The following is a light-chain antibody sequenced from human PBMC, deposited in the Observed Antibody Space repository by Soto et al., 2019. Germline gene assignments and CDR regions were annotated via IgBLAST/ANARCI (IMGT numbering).Light chain of an antibody. CDR2: DAS. CDR1: QSVSNSY. Sequence: EIVLTQSPATLSLSPGERATLSCGASQSVSNSYLAWYQQKPGLAPRLLIYDASSRATGIPDRFSGSGSGTDLSLTISRLEPEDFAGYYCQQYGSSPPYTFGQGTKLEIK. V-gene: IGKV3D-20*01. CDR3: QQYGSSPPYT. J-gene: IGKJ2*01.